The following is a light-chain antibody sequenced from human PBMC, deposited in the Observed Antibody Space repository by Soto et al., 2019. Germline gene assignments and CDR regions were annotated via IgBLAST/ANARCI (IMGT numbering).Light chain of an antibody. CDR2: GAS. Sequence: EIVMTQSPATLSVSPGERATLSCRASQSVSSKLAWYQQKPGQAPRLLIYGASTRATGIPARFSGSGSGTEFTITISSLQSEDFAVYYCQQYNNWPLTFGGGNKVEIK. CDR3: QQYNNWPLT. CDR1: QSVSSK. V-gene: IGKV3-15*01. J-gene: IGKJ4*01.